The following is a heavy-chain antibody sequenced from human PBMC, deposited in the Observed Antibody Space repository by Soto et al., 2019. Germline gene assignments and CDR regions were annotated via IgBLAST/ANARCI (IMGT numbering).Heavy chain of an antibody. CDR3: ARAYSSGWGWGYYYYGMDV. Sequence: ASVKVSCKASGYTFTSYAMHWVRQAPGQRHEWMRWINAGNGNTKYSQKFQGRVTITRDTSASTANMELSSLRSEDTAVYYCARAYSSGWGWGYYYYGMDVWGQGTTVTSP. J-gene: IGHJ6*02. D-gene: IGHD6-19*01. V-gene: IGHV1-3*01. CDR1: GYTFTSYA. CDR2: INAGNGNT.